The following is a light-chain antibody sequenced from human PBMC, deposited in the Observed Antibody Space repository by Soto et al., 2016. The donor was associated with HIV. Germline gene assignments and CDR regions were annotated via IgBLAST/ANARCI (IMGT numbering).Light chain of an antibody. CDR2: KAS. J-gene: IGKJ4*01. CDR3: QHYDSYPPT. V-gene: IGKV1-5*03. Sequence: DIQMTQSPSTLSASVGDRVTITCRASQSISSWLAWYQQKPGKAPKLLIYKASNLESGVPLRFSGSGSGTEFTLTISSLQPEDFATYYCQHYDSYPPTFGGGTKVEIK. CDR1: QSISSW.